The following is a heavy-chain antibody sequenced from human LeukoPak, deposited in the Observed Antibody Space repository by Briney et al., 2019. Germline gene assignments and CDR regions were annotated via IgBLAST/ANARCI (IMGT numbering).Heavy chain of an antibody. CDR2: FDPEDGET. J-gene: IGHJ5*02. Sequence: ASVKVSCKVSGYTLTELSMHWVRQAPGKGLEWMGGFDPEDGETIYAQNFQGRVTMTEDTSTDTAYMELNNLTSEDAAVYYCVRFAAGPDPYYPWGQGTLVTVSS. V-gene: IGHV1-24*01. D-gene: IGHD6-25*01. CDR1: GYTLTELS. CDR3: VRFAAGPDPYYP.